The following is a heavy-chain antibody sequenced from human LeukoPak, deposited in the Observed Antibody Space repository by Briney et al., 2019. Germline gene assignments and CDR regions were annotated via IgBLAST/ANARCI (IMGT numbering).Heavy chain of an antibody. V-gene: IGHV4-39*07. CDR3: ARERGYYYDSSGYYSI. J-gene: IGHJ3*02. Sequence: KPSETLSLTCTVSGGSISSSSYYWGWIRQPPGKGLEWIVSIYYSGSTYYNPSRKSRVTISVETDKNQFSLKLSSVTAADTAVYYCARERGYYYDSSGYYSIWGQGTMVTVSS. CDR2: IYYSGST. CDR1: GGSISSSSYY. D-gene: IGHD3-22*01.